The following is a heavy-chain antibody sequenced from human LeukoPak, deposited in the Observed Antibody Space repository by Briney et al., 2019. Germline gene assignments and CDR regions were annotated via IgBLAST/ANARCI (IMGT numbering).Heavy chain of an antibody. Sequence: PSETLSLTCSVSGQSISSGYYWGWIRQSPGKRLEWIGSVYQTGSTSFNPSLKSRVTFFVDTSKNQFSLKMTAVTAADTAVYYCARGGIRGGVDNWFDPWGRGTLVIVSS. CDR3: ARGGIRGGVDNWFDP. D-gene: IGHD3-10*01. CDR1: GQSISSGYY. J-gene: IGHJ5*02. V-gene: IGHV4-38-2*02. CDR2: VYQTGST.